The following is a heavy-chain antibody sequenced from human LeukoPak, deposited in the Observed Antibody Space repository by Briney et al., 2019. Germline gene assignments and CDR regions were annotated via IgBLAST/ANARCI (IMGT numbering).Heavy chain of an antibody. CDR1: GYTFTSYD. D-gene: IGHD1-26*01. CDR2: MNPNSGNT. Sequence: ASVKVSCKASGYTFTSYDINWVRQATGQGLEWMGWMNPNSGNTGYAQKFQGRVTMTRNTSISTAHMELSSLRSEDTAVYYCARAGRWELPRYAFDIWGQGTMVTASS. J-gene: IGHJ3*02. V-gene: IGHV1-8*01. CDR3: ARAGRWELPRYAFDI.